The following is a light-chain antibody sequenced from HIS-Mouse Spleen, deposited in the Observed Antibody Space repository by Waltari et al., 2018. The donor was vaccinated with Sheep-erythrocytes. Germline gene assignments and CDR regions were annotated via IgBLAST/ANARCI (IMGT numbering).Light chain of an antibody. CDR3: QQYNSYPLT. V-gene: IGKV1-5*03. J-gene: IGKJ4*01. CDR2: KAS. CDR1: QSISSW. Sequence: DIQMTQSPSTLSASVGDRVTIPCRASQSISSWLAWYQQKPGKAPKPLIYKASSLESGVPSRFSGSGSGTEFTLTISSLQPDDFATYYCQQYNSYPLTFGGGTKVEIK.